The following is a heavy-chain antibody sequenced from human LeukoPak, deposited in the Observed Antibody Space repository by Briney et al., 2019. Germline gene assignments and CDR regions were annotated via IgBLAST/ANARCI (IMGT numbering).Heavy chain of an antibody. CDR2: IYRSGST. J-gene: IGHJ4*02. D-gene: IGHD2-2*02. V-gene: IGHV4-38-2*02. CDR3: ARSVVVPAAILGRFDY. CDR1: GYSISSGYY. Sequence: PSETLSLTCTVSGYSISSGYYWGWIRQPPGKGLEWIGSIYRSGSTYYNPSLKSRVTISVDTSKNQFSLKLSSVTAADTAVYYCARSVVVPAAILGRFDYWGQGTLVTVSS.